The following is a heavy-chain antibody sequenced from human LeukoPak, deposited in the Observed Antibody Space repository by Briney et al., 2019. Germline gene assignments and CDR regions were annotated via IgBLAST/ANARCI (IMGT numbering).Heavy chain of an antibody. Sequence: GGSLRLSCAASGFTFSSYSMNWVRQAPWKGLGWVSYISSSSSTIYYADSVKGRFTISRDNSKNTLYLQMNSLRAEDTAVYYCAKEFLFDYWGQGTLVTVSS. J-gene: IGHJ4*02. CDR1: GFTFSSYS. CDR3: AKEFLFDY. V-gene: IGHV3-48*01. CDR2: ISSSSSTI.